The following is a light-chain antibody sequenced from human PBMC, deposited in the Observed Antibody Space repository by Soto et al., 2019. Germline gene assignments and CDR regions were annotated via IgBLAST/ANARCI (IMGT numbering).Light chain of an antibody. J-gene: IGKJ5*01. CDR1: QSVSSSY. Sequence: EIVLTQSPGTLSLSPGERATLSCRASQSVSSSYLAWYQQKPGQAPRLLIYGASSRATGIPDRFSGSGSGTDLTLTISILEPEDFAVDYCQQYGSSLRVTFGQGTRLEIK. CDR3: QQYGSSLRVT. V-gene: IGKV3-20*01. CDR2: GAS.